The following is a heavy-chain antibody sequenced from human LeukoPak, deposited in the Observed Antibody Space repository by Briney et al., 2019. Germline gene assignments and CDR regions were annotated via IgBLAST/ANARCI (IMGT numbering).Heavy chain of an antibody. J-gene: IGHJ4*02. Sequence: AASVKVSCKASGYTFTGYYMHWVRQAPGQGLEWMGRINPNSGGTNYAQKFQGRVTMTRDTSISTAYMELSRLRSDDTAVYYCARSGYVWGSYRLDYWGQGTLVTVSS. CDR1: GYTFTGYY. D-gene: IGHD3-16*02. V-gene: IGHV1-2*06. CDR2: INPNSGGT. CDR3: ARSGYVWGSYRLDY.